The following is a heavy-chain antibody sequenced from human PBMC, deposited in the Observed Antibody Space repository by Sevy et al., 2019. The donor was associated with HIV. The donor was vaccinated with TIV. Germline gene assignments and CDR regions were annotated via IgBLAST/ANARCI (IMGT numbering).Heavy chain of an antibody. CDR1: GFTFSTYG. Sequence: GGSLRLSCAASGFTFSTYGMHWVRQAPGKGLEWVAVIWFDGSNTYYADSVKGRFTISRDIAKNTLHLQMNSLRVEDTAVDYCARDLEFYDYGDYGPACMPDYWGQGTLVTVSS. CDR3: ARDLEFYDYGDYGPACMPDY. CDR2: IWFDGSNT. J-gene: IGHJ4*02. D-gene: IGHD4-17*01. V-gene: IGHV3-33*01.